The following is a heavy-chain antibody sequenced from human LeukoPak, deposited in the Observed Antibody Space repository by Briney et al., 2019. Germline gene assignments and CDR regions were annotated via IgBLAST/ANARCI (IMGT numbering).Heavy chain of an antibody. CDR3: ARGRIGTGYYFDY. CDR2: IYYSGST. Sequence: SETLSLTCSVSGDSISSGGYYWIWIRQHPGKGLEWIGNIYYSGSTYDNPSLKSRLTISVDTSKNQFSLKLSSVTAADTAVYYCARGRIGTGYYFDYWGQGTLVTVSS. J-gene: IGHJ4*02. D-gene: IGHD6-13*01. CDR1: GDSISSGGYY. V-gene: IGHV4-31*03.